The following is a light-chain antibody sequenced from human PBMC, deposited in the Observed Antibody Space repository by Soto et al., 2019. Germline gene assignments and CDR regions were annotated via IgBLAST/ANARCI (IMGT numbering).Light chain of an antibody. CDR3: QQLNIDSYPIT. CDR1: XGISSF. J-gene: IGKJ5*01. V-gene: IGKV1-9*01. CDR2: AAS. Sequence: IQLTQSPSSLSASIGDRVXXXXXXXXGISSFLAWYQQKPGKAPKLLIYAASTLQSGIPSRFSGSGSGTDFTLTISSLQPEDFATYYCQQLNIDSYPITFGQGTRLEIK.